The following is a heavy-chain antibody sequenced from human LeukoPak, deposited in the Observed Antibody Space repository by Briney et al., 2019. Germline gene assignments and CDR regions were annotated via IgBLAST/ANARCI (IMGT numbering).Heavy chain of an antibody. V-gene: IGHV4-38-2*01. CDR3: ARSHSGWQGHNNWFDP. CDR2: IYHTGST. D-gene: IGHD6-19*01. CDR1: GYSISSDKY. Sequence: SETLSPTCEVSGYSISSDKYWGWIRQPPGKGLEWLGTIYHTGSTFSNPSLKSRVSISVYTSKNQFSLRFTSVTAADTAVYYCARSHSGWQGHNNWFDPWGQGTLVTVSS. J-gene: IGHJ5*02.